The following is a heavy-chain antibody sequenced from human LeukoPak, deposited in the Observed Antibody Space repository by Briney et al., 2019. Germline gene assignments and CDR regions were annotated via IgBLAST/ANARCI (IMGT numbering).Heavy chain of an antibody. CDR2: ISGSGGSR. CDR1: GFPFSSYA. CDR3: EKDNYYDSSGYYDY. Sequence: PVGSLRLSCAASGFPFSSYAMSWVRQAPGKGLECVSGISGSGGSRYYADYVKGGFTISRDNSKNTLYMQMKSLRAEDTDVYYVEKDNYYDSSGYYDYWGQGTMVTVS. D-gene: IGHD3-22*01. V-gene: IGHV3-23*01. J-gene: IGHJ4*02.